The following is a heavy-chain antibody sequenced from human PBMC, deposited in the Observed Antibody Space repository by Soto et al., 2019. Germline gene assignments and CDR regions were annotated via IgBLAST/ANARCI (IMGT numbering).Heavy chain of an antibody. CDR3: ARDLNMEAYYFDY. CDR2: INPSGGST. CDR1: GYIFTSYY. Sequence: GASVKVSCKTSGYIFTSYYIHWVRQAPGQGLEWMGIINPSGGSTSYAQKFQGRVTMTRDTSTSTVYMELSSLRSEDTAVYYCARDLNMEAYYFDYWGQGTLVTVSS. J-gene: IGHJ4*02. V-gene: IGHV1-46*01. D-gene: IGHD3-10*01.